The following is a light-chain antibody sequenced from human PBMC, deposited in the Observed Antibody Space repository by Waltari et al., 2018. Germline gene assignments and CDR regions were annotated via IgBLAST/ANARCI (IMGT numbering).Light chain of an antibody. J-gene: IGKJ1*01. CDR2: AAS. Sequence: DIQMTQSPSSLSASVGDRVTITCRASQSISNYLSWYQQKPGKAPNLLIYAASSFQSGVPSRFSGSGSGTDFPLTISSLQPEDFATYYCQQNNISLTFGQGTKVEIK. CDR3: QQNNISLT. CDR1: QSISNY. V-gene: IGKV1-39*01.